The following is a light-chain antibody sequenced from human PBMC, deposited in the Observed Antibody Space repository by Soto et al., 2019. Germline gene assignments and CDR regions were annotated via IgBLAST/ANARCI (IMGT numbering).Light chain of an antibody. CDR3: QQYYSYPRT. CDR2: AAS. Sequence: AIRMTQSPSSFSASTGDRVTITCRASQGISSYLAWYQQKPGKDPKLLIYAASTLQSGVPSRFSGSGSGTDFTLPISCRQAEDFATYYCQQYYSYPRTFGQGTKVEIK. J-gene: IGKJ1*01. V-gene: IGKV1-8*01. CDR1: QGISSY.